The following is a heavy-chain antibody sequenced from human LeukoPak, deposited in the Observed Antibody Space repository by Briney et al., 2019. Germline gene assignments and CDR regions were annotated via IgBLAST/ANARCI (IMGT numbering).Heavy chain of an antibody. CDR2: IYYSGTT. V-gene: IGHV4-59*04. J-gene: IGHJ5*02. CDR1: GGSIISYY. D-gene: IGHD6-13*01. CDR3: ARSLSAAGPTHNWFDP. Sequence: SETLSLTCTVSGGSIISYYWSWIRQPPGKGLEWIGTIYYSGTTYYNPSLMSRVTVSVDTSKTQFSLKLTSVTAADTAVYYCARSLSAAGPTHNWFDPWGQGTLVTVSS.